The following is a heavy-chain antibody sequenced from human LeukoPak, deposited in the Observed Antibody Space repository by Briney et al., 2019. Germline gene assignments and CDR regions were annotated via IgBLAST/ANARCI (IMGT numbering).Heavy chain of an antibody. CDR2: IYYIGST. D-gene: IGHD3-10*01. Sequence: NPSETLSLTCTVSGGSISSGGYYWSWIRQHPGKGLEWIGYIYYIGSTYYSPSLKSRVTISADTSKNQFSLKLSSVTAADTAVYYCASKMGSGNYFDYWGQGTLVTVSS. CDR1: GGSISSGGYY. V-gene: IGHV4-31*03. J-gene: IGHJ4*02. CDR3: ASKMGSGNYFDY.